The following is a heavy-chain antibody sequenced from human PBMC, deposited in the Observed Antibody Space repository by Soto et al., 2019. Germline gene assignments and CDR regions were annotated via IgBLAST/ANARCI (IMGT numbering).Heavy chain of an antibody. CDR3: ARRLDPLQYSDY. CDR1: VFTFDDYG. D-gene: IGHD5-18*01. Sequence: GWSLRLSCATSVFTFDDYGMNWVRQAPGKRLEWVSFISFSGNTIYYADSVRGRFTISRDNAKSTLFLQMNSLRDDDTATYYCARRLDPLQYSDYWGRGTLVTVSS. V-gene: IGHV3-48*02. J-gene: IGHJ4*02. CDR2: ISFSGNTI.